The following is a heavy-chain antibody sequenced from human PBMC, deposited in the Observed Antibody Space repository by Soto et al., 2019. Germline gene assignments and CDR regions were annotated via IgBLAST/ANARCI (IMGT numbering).Heavy chain of an antibody. CDR3: AKAPYSSSWSFDY. CDR2: ISWNSGSI. V-gene: IGHV3-9*01. Sequence: TGGSLRLSCAASGFTFDDYAMHWVRQAPGKGLEWVSGISWNSGSIGYADSVKGRFTISRDNAKNSLYLQMNSLRAEDTALYYCAKAPYSSSWSFDYWGQGTLVTVSS. J-gene: IGHJ4*02. D-gene: IGHD6-13*01. CDR1: GFTFDDYA.